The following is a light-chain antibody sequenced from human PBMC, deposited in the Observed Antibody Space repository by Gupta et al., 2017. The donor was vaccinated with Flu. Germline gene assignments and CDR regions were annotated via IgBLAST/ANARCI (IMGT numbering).Light chain of an antibody. CDR3: QQYNSYPHT. CDR2: KAS. V-gene: IGKV1-5*03. J-gene: IGKJ2*01. Sequence: PFILSASVGDRITITCRASQGIADWLAWYQLKPGRAPKLLIYKASTLETGVPSRFSGSGSGTEFTLTISSLQSDDFATYSCQQYNSYPHTFGQGTRVEIK. CDR1: QGIADW.